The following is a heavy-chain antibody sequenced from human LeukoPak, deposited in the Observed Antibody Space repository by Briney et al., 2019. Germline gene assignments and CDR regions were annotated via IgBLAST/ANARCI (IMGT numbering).Heavy chain of an antibody. CDR2: ITISGGSA. D-gene: IGHD3-22*01. CDR3: GRGYSVQ. V-gene: IGHV3-23*01. J-gene: IGHJ4*02. CDR1: GFTFSSYA. Sequence: GESLRLSCAASGFTFSSYAMSWVRRAPGKGLEWVSGITISGGSASYADSVKGRFTISRDNPGNTLFMEVHSLRAEDTAFYYDGRGYSVQWGQGTLVTVSS.